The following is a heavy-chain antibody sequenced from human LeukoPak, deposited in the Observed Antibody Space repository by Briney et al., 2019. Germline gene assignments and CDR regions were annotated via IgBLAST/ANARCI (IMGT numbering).Heavy chain of an antibody. J-gene: IGHJ4*02. CDR1: GGSISSGGYS. CDR2: IYHSGST. Sequence: SETLSLTCAVSGGSISSGGYSWSWIRQPPGKGLEWIGYIYHSGSTYYNPSLKSRVTISVDRSKNQFSLKLSSVTAADTAVYYCARGGLWGYSNYVPLEFDYWGQGTLVTVSS. V-gene: IGHV4-30-2*01. CDR3: ARGGLWGYSNYVPLEFDY. D-gene: IGHD4-11*01.